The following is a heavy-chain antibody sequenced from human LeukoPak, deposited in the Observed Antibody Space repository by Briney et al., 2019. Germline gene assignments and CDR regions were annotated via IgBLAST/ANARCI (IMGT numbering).Heavy chain of an antibody. D-gene: IGHD4-17*01. CDR2: ISASSGNT. CDR3: ARAGATETTHFDY. Sequence: ASVKVSCKASGYSFSIFGMTWVRQAPGQGLEWMGWISASSGNTNYAQKLQGRVTMTTDTSTNTAYMELRSLKSDDTAVFYCARAGATETTHFDYWGQGTLVTVSS. V-gene: IGHV1-18*01. J-gene: IGHJ4*02. CDR1: GYSFSIFG.